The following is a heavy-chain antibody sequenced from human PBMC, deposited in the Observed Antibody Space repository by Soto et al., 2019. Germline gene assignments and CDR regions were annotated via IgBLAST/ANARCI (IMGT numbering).Heavy chain of an antibody. D-gene: IGHD6-19*01. J-gene: IGHJ5*02. V-gene: IGHV1-69*06. CDR2: IIPIFGTA. CDR3: ARSSGWYSGWFDP. CDR1: GGTFSSYA. Sequence: SVKVSCKASGGTFSSYAISWVRQAPGQGLEWMGGIIPIFGTANYAQKFQGRVTITADKSTSTAYMELSSLRSEDTAVYYCARSSGWYSGWFDPWGQGTLVTVSS.